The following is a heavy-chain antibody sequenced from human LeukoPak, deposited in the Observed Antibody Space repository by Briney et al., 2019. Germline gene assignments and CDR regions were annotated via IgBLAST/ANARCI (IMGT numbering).Heavy chain of an antibody. CDR2: ISSSSSYT. CDR3: ARDLLRYGSGSYYGY. CDR1: GFTFSDYY. J-gene: IGHJ4*02. V-gene: IGHV3-11*05. D-gene: IGHD3-10*01. Sequence: PGGSLRLSCAASGFTFSDYYMSWIRQAPGKGLEWVSYISSSSSYTNYADSVKGRFTISRDNAKNSLYLQMNSLRAEDTAVYYCARDLLRYGSGSYYGYWGQGTLVTVSS.